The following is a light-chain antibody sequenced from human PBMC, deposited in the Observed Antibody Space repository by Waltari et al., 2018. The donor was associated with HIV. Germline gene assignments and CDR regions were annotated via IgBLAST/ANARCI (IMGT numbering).Light chain of an antibody. Sequence: QSALTQPASVSGSPGQSITISCTGTSSDDGYFNYVSWYQQHPGKAPKVIIYDVNNGPSGVSNHFSGSKSGYTASLTISGLRAEDEADYYCKSFSTSNTYVFGSGTRVTVL. CDR2: DVN. CDR1: SSDDGYFNY. V-gene: IGLV2-14*01. CDR3: KSFSTSNTYV. J-gene: IGLJ1*01.